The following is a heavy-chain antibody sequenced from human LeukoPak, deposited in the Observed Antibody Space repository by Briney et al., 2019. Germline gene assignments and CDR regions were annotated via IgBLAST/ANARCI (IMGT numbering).Heavy chain of an antibody. D-gene: IGHD3-3*01. CDR1: GGSISTSNW. J-gene: IGHJ3*02. CDR3: AREPSESPFDI. V-gene: IGHV4-4*02. Sequence: SATLSLTCAVSGGSISTSNWWTWVRQPPGKGLEWIGEIYHSGSTNYNPSLKSRATISVDKSKNQFSLKLSSVTAADTAVYYCAREPSESPFDIWGQGTMVTVSS. CDR2: IYHSGST.